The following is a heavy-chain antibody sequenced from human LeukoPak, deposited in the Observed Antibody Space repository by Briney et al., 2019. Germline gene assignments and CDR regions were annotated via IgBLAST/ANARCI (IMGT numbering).Heavy chain of an antibody. CDR2: ISGSGGST. CDR3: ARDSSIYDAFDI. J-gene: IGHJ3*02. CDR1: GFTFSSYG. Sequence: GGSLRLSCAASGFTFSSYGMSWVRQAPGKGLEWVSAISGSGGSTYYADSVKGRFTISRDNSKNTLYLQMNSLRAEDTAVYYCARDSSIYDAFDIWGQGTMVTVSS. D-gene: IGHD6-6*01. V-gene: IGHV3-23*01.